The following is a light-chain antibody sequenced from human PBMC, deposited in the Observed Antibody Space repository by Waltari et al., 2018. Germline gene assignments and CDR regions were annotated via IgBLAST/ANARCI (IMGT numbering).Light chain of an antibody. CDR2: GNN. Sequence: QSVLTQPPSVSGTPGQRVTISCSGSTSNIGAGHDVHWYQHLPGTAPKLLIYGNNNRPSGVPDRFSGSKYGTSASLAITGLQADDEADYFCQSFDNMLSGGVVFGGGTKLAVL. J-gene: IGLJ2*01. CDR3: QSFDNMLSGGVV. CDR1: TSNIGAGHD. V-gene: IGLV1-40*01.